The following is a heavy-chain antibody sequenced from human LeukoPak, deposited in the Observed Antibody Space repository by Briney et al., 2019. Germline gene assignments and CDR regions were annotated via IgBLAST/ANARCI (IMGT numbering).Heavy chain of an antibody. D-gene: IGHD1-20*01. CDR2: INPNNGDT. Sequence: GASVKVSCKASGYTLTGYYLHWVRQAPGQGLEWMGWINPNNGDTDYVQKFRGRVTMTRDTSIDTAYMELSRLTSDDTAVYYCARANNWASDYWGQGTLVIVSS. J-gene: IGHJ4*02. CDR3: ARANNWASDY. V-gene: IGHV1-2*02. CDR1: GYTLTGYY.